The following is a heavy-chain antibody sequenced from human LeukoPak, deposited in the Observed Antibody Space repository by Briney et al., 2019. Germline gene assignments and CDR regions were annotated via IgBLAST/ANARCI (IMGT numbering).Heavy chain of an antibody. Sequence: PSETLSLTCTVSGGSISSGGYYWTWIRQHPGKGLEWIGYISYIGRTYYNPSLKSRITISVDTSKNQFSLKLSSVTAADTAVYYCARDGKAAAVIRAHAIDYWGQGTLVTVSS. CDR1: GGSISSGGYY. D-gene: IGHD6-13*01. V-gene: IGHV4-31*03. CDR2: ISYIGRT. CDR3: ARDGKAAAVIRAHAIDY. J-gene: IGHJ4*02.